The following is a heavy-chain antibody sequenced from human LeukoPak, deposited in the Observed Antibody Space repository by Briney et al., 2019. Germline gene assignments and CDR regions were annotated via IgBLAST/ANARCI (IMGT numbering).Heavy chain of an antibody. D-gene: IGHD3-22*01. Sequence: SETLSLTCTVSGGSISSGSYYWSWIRQPAGKGLEWIGRIYTSGSTSYNPSLKSRVTISVDTSKNQFSLKLSSVTAADTAVYYCARVVFYDSSGYRYYYYMDVWGKGTTVTVSS. J-gene: IGHJ6*03. CDR2: IYTSGST. V-gene: IGHV4-61*02. CDR3: ARVVFYDSSGYRYYYYMDV. CDR1: GGSISSGSYY.